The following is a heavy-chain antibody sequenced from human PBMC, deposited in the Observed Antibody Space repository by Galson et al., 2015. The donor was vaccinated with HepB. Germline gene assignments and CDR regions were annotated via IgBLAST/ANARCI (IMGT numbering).Heavy chain of an antibody. CDR3: AREKSGNFYTFDS. J-gene: IGHJ4*02. Sequence: SLRLSCAVSGFSFSDYFMSWIRQTPGKGLEWVSYISTSCSVKYADSVKGRFTISRDNAGNSLHLQMRNLTVEDTAVYYCAREKSGNFYTFDSWGQGTLVTVSS. D-gene: IGHD4-23*01. V-gene: IGHV3-11*01. CDR2: ISTSCSV. CDR1: GFSFSDYF.